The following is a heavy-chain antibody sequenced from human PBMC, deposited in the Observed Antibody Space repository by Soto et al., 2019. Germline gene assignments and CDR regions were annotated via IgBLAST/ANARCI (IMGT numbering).Heavy chain of an antibody. Sequence: ASVKVSCKTSGYTFTNYGVSWVRQAPGQGLEWMGWISTYNGNTNFAQNFQGRITMTTDTSTTTAYMELRSLRSDDTAVYYCAKTTAVANFDDWGQGTLVTVSS. CDR2: ISTYNGNT. D-gene: IGHD4-17*01. J-gene: IGHJ4*02. CDR3: AKTTAVANFDD. V-gene: IGHV1-18*01. CDR1: GYTFTNYG.